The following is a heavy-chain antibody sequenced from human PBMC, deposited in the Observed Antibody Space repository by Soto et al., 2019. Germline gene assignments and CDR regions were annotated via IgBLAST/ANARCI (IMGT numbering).Heavy chain of an antibody. V-gene: IGHV3-30*03. D-gene: IGHD2-21*02. CDR2: ISNDGSDT. CDR3: ARDGLMGVTNLAAD. Sequence: QVQLVESGGGVVQPGRSLRLSCAASGFTFSTYGMHWVRQAPGKGLEWVAVISNDGSDTYYADSVKGRFTISRDNSKNTLYVQMNSLGAEDTAVYSCARDGLMGVTNLAADWGQGTLVTVSS. J-gene: IGHJ4*02. CDR1: GFTFSTYG.